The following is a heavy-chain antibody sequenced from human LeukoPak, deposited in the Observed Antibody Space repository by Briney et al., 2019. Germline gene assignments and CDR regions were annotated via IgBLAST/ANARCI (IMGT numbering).Heavy chain of an antibody. J-gene: IGHJ6*03. D-gene: IGHD3-9*01. Sequence: PSQTLSLTCTVSGGSISSGDYYWSWIRQPPGKGLEWIGYIYYSGSTYYNPSLKSRVNISVDTSKNQFSLKLSSVTAADTAVYYCARDRYDILTGYLGYMDVWGKGTTVTVSS. V-gene: IGHV4-30-4*08. CDR2: IYYSGST. CDR1: GGSISSGDYY. CDR3: ARDRYDILTGYLGYMDV.